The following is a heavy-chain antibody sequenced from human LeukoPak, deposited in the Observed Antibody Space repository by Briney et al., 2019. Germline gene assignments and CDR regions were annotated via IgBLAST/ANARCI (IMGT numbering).Heavy chain of an antibody. CDR1: GFTFSNYA. CDR2: ISYDGSNK. J-gene: IGHJ4*02. D-gene: IGHD3-10*01. CDR3: ARDQSGYYFDY. V-gene: IGHV3-30-3*01. Sequence: PGGSLRLSCAASGFTFSNYAIHWVRQAPGKGLEWVAVISYDGSNKYYADSVKGRFTIPRDNSKNTLYLQMNSLRAEDTAVYYCARDQSGYYFDYWGQGTLVTVSS.